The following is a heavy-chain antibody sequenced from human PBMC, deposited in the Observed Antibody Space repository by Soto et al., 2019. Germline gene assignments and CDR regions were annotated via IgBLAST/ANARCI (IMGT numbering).Heavy chain of an antibody. Sequence: GGSLRLSCAASGFTFSSYAMSWVRQAPGKGLEWVSAISGSGGSTYYADAVKGRFTISRDNSKNTLYLQMNSLRAEDTAVYYCAKDRQSSTTWFQYYYYGMDVWGQGTTVTVSS. D-gene: IGHD2-2*01. CDR2: ISGSGGST. V-gene: IGHV3-23*01. J-gene: IGHJ6*02. CDR1: GFTFSSYA. CDR3: AKDRQSSTTWFQYYYYGMDV.